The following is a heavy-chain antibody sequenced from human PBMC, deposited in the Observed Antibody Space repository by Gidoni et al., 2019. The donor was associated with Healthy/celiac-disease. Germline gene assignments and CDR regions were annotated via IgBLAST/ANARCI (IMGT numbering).Heavy chain of an antibody. J-gene: IGHJ4*02. CDR2: ISSSGSTI. V-gene: IGHV3-48*03. CDR1: GFTFSSYE. Sequence: EVQLVESGGGLVQPGGSLRLSCAAYGFTFSSYEMNWVRQAPGKGLEWVSYISSSGSTIYYADSVKGRFTISRDNAKNSLYLQMNSLRAEDTAVYYCARDSGNNPFDYWGQGTLVTVSS. D-gene: IGHD3-10*01. CDR3: ARDSGNNPFDY.